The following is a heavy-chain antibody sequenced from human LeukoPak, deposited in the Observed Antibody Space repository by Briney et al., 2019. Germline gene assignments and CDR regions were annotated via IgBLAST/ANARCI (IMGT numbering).Heavy chain of an antibody. CDR3: AREHIGYSSGWSDY. J-gene: IGHJ4*02. CDR2: INHSGST. CDR1: GGSFSGYY. V-gene: IGHV4-34*01. D-gene: IGHD6-19*01. Sequence: PSETLSLTCAVYGGSFSGYYWGWIRQPPGKGLEWIGEINHSGSTNYNPSLKSRVTISVDTSKNQFSLKLSSVTAADTAVYYCAREHIGYSSGWSDYWGQGTLVTVSS.